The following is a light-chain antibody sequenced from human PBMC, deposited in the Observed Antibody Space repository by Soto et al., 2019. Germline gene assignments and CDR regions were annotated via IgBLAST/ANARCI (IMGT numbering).Light chain of an antibody. CDR2: DVS. J-gene: IGLJ1*01. CDR3: SSYTSSSTRV. V-gene: IGLV2-14*01. Sequence: QSALTQPASVSGSPGQSITISCTGTSSDVGGYNYVSWYQQHPGNAPKLVIFDVSDRPSGVSNRFSGSKSGNTASLTISGLQAEDEADYYCSSYTSSSTRVFGTGTKLTVL. CDR1: SSDVGGYNY.